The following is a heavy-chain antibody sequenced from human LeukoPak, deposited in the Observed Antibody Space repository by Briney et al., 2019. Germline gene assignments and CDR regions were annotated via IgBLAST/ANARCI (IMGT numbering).Heavy chain of an antibody. V-gene: IGHV4-39*01. D-gene: IGHD1-26*01. CDR2: IYYSGST. CDR3: VKSGGYGLIDY. Sequence: KSSETLSLTRAVSGVSISGSYYYWGWIRQPPGKGLEWIGNIYYSGSTYYNASLQSRVTISIDTSKNQFSLRLNSVTAADTAMYFCVKSGGYGLIDYWGQGTLVTVSS. J-gene: IGHJ4*02. CDR1: GVSISGSYYY.